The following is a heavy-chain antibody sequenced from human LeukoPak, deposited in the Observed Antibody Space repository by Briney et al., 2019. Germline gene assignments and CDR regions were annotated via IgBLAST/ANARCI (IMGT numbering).Heavy chain of an antibody. Sequence: GGSLRLSCAASGFTFSSYAMHWVRQAPGKGLEWVAVISYDGSNKYYADSVKGRFTISRDNSKNTLYLQMNSLSAEDTAVYYCARDQSIKGLLNYWGQGTLVTVSS. D-gene: IGHD2/OR15-2a*01. V-gene: IGHV3-30-3*01. J-gene: IGHJ4*02. CDR3: ARDQSIKGLLNY. CDR1: GFTFSSYA. CDR2: ISYDGSNK.